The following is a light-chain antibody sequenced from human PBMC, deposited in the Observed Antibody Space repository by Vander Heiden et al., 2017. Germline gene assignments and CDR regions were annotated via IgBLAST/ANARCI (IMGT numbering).Light chain of an antibody. CDR1: SSHIGTNY. CDR2: ENN. Sequence: QSVVTQPPSVSAAPGQKVPISCSGGSSHIGTNYVSWYLHVPGTAPKLLIHENNKRPSGIPDRFSASKSGTSATLGISGLQPGDEADYYCATWDTDLTAVVFGGGTKLTVL. CDR3: ATWDTDLTAVV. V-gene: IGLV1-51*02. J-gene: IGLJ2*01.